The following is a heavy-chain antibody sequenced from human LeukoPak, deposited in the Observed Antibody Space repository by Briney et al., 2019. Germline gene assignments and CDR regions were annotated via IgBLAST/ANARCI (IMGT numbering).Heavy chain of an antibody. CDR2: IYTSGST. D-gene: IGHD2-2*01. V-gene: IGHV4-61*02. Sequence: SETLSLTCTVSGGSISSGSYYWSWIRQPAGKGLEWIGRIYTSGSTNYNPSLKSRATISVDTSKNQFSLKLSSVTAADTAVYYCARPLVPAAANWFDPWGQGTLVTVSS. CDR1: GGSISSGSYY. J-gene: IGHJ5*02. CDR3: ARPLVPAAANWFDP.